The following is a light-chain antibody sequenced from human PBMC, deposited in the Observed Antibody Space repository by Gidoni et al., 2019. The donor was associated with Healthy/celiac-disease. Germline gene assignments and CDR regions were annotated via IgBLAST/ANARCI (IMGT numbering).Light chain of an antibody. CDR2: DAS. J-gene: IGKJ1*01. CDR1: QSISSW. CDR3: QQYNSYSPAT. V-gene: IGKV1-5*01. Sequence: DIKMTQSPSTLSASVGDRVTITCRASQSISSWLAWYQQKPGKAPKLLIYDASSLESGVPSRFSVSGSGTEFTLTISSLQPDDFATYYCQQYNSYSPATFGQGTKVEIK.